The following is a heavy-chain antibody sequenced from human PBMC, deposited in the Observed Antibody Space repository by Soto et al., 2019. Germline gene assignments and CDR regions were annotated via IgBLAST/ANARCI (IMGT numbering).Heavy chain of an antibody. J-gene: IGHJ4*02. CDR3: ARAYDSSGYYFDY. V-gene: IGHV3-11*06. D-gene: IGHD3-22*01. CDR1: GFTFSDYY. Sequence: GGSLRLSCAASGFTFSDYYMSWIRQAPGKGLEWVSYISSSSSYTNYADSVKGRFTISRDNAKNSLYLQMNSLRAEDTAVYYCARAYDSSGYYFDYWGQGTLVTVSS. CDR2: ISSSSSYT.